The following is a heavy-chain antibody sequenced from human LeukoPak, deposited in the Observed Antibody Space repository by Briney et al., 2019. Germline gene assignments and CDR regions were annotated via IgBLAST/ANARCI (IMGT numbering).Heavy chain of an antibody. CDR1: GFTFSDYY. Sequence: GGSLRLSCAASGFTFSDYYMSWIRQAPGKGLEWVSYISSSGSTIYYADSVKGRFTISRDNAKNSLYLQMNSLRAEDTAVYYCARTIVAVTAYLDYWGQGTLVTVSS. CDR3: ARTIVAVTAYLDY. V-gene: IGHV3-11*01. CDR2: ISSSGSTI. J-gene: IGHJ4*02. D-gene: IGHD2-21*02.